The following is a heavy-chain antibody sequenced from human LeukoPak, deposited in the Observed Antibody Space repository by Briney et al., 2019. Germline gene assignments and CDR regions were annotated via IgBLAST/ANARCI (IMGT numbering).Heavy chain of an antibody. CDR3: ASAPMVRGRTAADY. J-gene: IGHJ4*01. CDR2: INHSGST. CDR1: GGSFSGYY. Sequence: SETLSLTCAVYGGSFSGYYWSWIRQPPGKGLEWIGEINHSGSTNYNPSLKSRVTISVDTSKNQFSLKLSSVTAADTAVYYCASAPMVRGRTAADYWGHGTLVTVSS. D-gene: IGHD3-10*01. V-gene: IGHV4-34*01.